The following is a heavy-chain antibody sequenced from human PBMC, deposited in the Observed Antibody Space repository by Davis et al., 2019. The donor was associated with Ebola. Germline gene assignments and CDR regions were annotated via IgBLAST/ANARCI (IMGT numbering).Heavy chain of an antibody. CDR2: IYYSGST. V-gene: IGHV4-39*07. D-gene: IGHD5-12*01. CDR3: ARSYDWTYYYFDY. CDR1: GGSISSSSYY. J-gene: IGHJ4*02. Sequence: PSETLSLTCTVSGGSISSSSYYWGWIRQPPGKGLEWIGSIYYSGSTYYNPSLKSRVTISVDTSKNQFSLKLSSVTAADTAVYYCARSYDWTYYYFDYWGQGTLVTVSS.